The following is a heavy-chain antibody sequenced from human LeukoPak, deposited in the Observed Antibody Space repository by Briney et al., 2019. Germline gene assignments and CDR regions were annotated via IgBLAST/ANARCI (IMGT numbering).Heavy chain of an antibody. CDR2: ISGSGGTS. CDR3: ATVKGYYASGFFDN. J-gene: IGHJ4*02. D-gene: IGHD3-10*01. V-gene: IGHV3-23*01. CDR1: GFTFSSYE. Sequence: GGSLILSCAASGFTFSSYEMNWVRQAPGKGLEWVSVISGSGGTSYYADSAKGRFAISRDSSKNTLYLQMNSLRAEDTAVYYCATVKGYYASGFFDNWGQGALVSVSS.